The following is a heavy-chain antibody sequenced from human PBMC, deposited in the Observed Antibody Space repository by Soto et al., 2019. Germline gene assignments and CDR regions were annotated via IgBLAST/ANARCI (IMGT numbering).Heavy chain of an antibody. J-gene: IGHJ4*02. Sequence: HVQLVESGGGVVQPGRSLRLSCAVSGFNFSTYGMQWVRQAPGKGLEWVAVISYDGSHKAFADSVKGRIAISRDNSKNTLFMQMNSLREEDTAVYYCAKDIVKTSSWPADWGQGTLVTVSS. CDR3: AKDIVKTSSWPAD. D-gene: IGHD6-19*01. CDR1: GFNFSTYG. CDR2: ISYDGSHK. V-gene: IGHV3-30*18.